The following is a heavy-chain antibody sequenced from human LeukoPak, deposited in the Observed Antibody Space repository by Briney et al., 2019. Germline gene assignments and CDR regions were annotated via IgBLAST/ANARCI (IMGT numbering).Heavy chain of an antibody. V-gene: IGHV5-51*01. CDR3: ARQQDITVAGPIDY. J-gene: IGHJ4*02. CDR2: IYPGDSDT. Sequence: GESLKISCKGSGYSFTTYWIGWVRRMPGKGLEWLGFIYPGDSDTRYSPSFQGQVTISADKSISTAYLQWSSLKASDTAMYYCARQQDITVAGPIDYWGQGTLVTVSS. CDR1: GYSFTTYW. D-gene: IGHD6-19*01.